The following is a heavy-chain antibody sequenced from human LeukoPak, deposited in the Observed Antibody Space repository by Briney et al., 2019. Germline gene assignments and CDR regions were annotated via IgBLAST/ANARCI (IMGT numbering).Heavy chain of an antibody. J-gene: IGHJ4*02. Sequence: GASVKVSCKASGYTFTSYGISWVRQAPGQGLEWMGGISAYNGNTNYAQKLQGRVTMTTDTSTSTAYMELRSLRSDDTAVYYCARDPYTYYDYVWGSYRYDYWGQGTLVTVSS. CDR3: ARDPYTYYDYVWGSYRYDY. V-gene: IGHV1-18*01. D-gene: IGHD3-16*02. CDR2: ISAYNGNT. CDR1: GYTFTSYG.